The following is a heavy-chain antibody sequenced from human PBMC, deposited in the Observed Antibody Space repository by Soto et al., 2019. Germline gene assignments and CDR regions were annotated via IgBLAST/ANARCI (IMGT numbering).Heavy chain of an antibody. CDR2: ISGGGCNK. D-gene: IGHD3-16*02. J-gene: IGHJ6*02. CDR1: GITFSDYA. CDR3: EEGGSSTFGGVIPFYAMDV. V-gene: IGHV3-23*01. Sequence: EVQVLESGGDLVQPGGSLRLSCTVSGITFSDYAINWVRQAPGKGLEWVATISGGGCNKYYAHSVAGRFSISRDNSKTTVSLHINRLRDEDTTVYFGEEGGSSTFGGVIPFYAMDVWGQGTTVTVS.